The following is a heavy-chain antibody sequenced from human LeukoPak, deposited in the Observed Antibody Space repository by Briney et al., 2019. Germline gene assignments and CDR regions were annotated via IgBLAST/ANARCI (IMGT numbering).Heavy chain of an antibody. CDR1: GFTFSSYS. Sequence: GGSLRLSCAASGFTFSSYSMNWVRQAPGQGLEWVSSISSSSSYIYYADSVKGRFTISRDNAKNSLYLQMNSLRAEDTAVYYCARVGCSGGSCPHGIWGQGTMVTVSS. D-gene: IGHD2-15*01. CDR3: ARVGCSGGSCPHGI. J-gene: IGHJ3*02. V-gene: IGHV3-21*01. CDR2: ISSSSSYI.